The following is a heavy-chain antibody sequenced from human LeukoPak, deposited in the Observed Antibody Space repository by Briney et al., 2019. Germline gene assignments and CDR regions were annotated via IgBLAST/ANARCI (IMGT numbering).Heavy chain of an antibody. Sequence: GGSLRLSCAASGFTVSSNYVSWVRQAPGKGLEWVSVIYSGGSTYYADSVKGRFTISRDNSKNTLYLQMNSLRAEDTAVYYCASLYCSGGHDYWGQGTLVTVSS. V-gene: IGHV3-53*01. D-gene: IGHD2-15*01. CDR1: GFTVSSNY. CDR2: IYSGGST. J-gene: IGHJ4*02. CDR3: ASLYCSGGHDY.